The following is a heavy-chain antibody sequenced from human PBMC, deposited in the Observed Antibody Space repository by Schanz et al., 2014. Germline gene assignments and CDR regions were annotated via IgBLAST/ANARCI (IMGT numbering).Heavy chain of an antibody. Sequence: EVQLVESGGGLVRPGGSLRLSCAASGFTFSSYTMNWVRQAPGKGLEWLSYISRDGTTSYYADSVKGRFTISRDNAKNSLYLEMTSLRGEDTAVYYCARENLNWEAFDIWGQGTVVTVSS. J-gene: IGHJ3*02. CDR1: GFTFSSYT. CDR2: ISRDGTTS. D-gene: IGHD7-27*01. CDR3: ARENLNWEAFDI. V-gene: IGHV3-48*04.